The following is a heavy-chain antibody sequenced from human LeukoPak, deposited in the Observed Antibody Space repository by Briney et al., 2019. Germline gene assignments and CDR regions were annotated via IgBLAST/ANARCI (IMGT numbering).Heavy chain of an antibody. J-gene: IGHJ4*02. Sequence: PGGSLRLSCEASGSGFTFGNFAFSWVRQAPGKGLEWLSGISASGHYTYAAESVKGRFSISRDNSENTVYLQMNSLRADDTAVYYCAKTTAGYSSGRYPGWPVDYWGQGTLVTVSS. D-gene: IGHD6-19*01. CDR2: ISASGHYT. CDR3: AKTTAGYSSGRYPGWPVDY. CDR1: GSGFTFGNFA. V-gene: IGHV3-23*01.